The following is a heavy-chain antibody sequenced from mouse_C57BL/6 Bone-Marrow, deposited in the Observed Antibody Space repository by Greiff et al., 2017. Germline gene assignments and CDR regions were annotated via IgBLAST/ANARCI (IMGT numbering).Heavy chain of an antibody. J-gene: IGHJ4*01. CDR1: GYSITSDY. Sequence: EVKLQESGPGLAKPSPTLSLSCSVTGYSITSDYWNWIRKFPGNKLEYMGYISYSGSTYYNQSLKSRISITRDTSKNQYYLQLNSVTTEDTATYYCARGHYYGSSYAMDYWGQGTSVTVSS. V-gene: IGHV3-8*01. D-gene: IGHD1-1*01. CDR3: ARGHYYGSSYAMDY. CDR2: ISYSGST.